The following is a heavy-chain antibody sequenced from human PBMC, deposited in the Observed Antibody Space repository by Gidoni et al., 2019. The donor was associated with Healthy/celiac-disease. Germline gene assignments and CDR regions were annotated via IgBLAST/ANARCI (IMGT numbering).Heavy chain of an antibody. CDR1: GGSLSSGGYY. CDR3: ARGGDYRGFSAFDI. J-gene: IGHJ3*02. CDR2: IYYSGST. V-gene: IGHV4-31*03. D-gene: IGHD4-4*01. Sequence: QVQLQESGPGLVKPSQPLSLTCPVSGGSLSSGGYYWSWIRQHQGKGLEWIGYIYYSGSTYYNPSLKSRVTISVDTSKNQFSLKLSSVTAADTAVYYCARGGDYRGFSAFDIWGQGTMVTVSS.